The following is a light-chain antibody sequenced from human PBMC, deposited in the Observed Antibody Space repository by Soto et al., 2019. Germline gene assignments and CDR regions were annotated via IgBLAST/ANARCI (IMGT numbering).Light chain of an antibody. CDR1: SSDVGGYNY. J-gene: IGLJ1*01. CDR2: EVN. Sequence: QSALTQPPSASGSPGQSVAISCTGTSSDVGGYNYVSWYQQHPGKAPKLMIYEVNKRPSGVPDRFSGSKSGNTASLTVSGLQADDEAHYYCSSYAGSNNFVFGTGTKLTVL. V-gene: IGLV2-8*01. CDR3: SSYAGSNNFV.